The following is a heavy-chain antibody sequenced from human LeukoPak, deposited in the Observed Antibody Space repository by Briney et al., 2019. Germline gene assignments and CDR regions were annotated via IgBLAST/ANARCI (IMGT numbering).Heavy chain of an antibody. J-gene: IGHJ6*03. D-gene: IGHD3-10*01. CDR2: IYYSGST. CDR1: GGSISSGDYY. V-gene: IGHV4-30-4*08. CDR3: ARTIGDVSYYYYYYMDV. Sequence: SQTLSLTCTVSGGSISSGDYYWSWLRQPPGKGPEWIGYIYYSGSTYYNPSLKSRLTISIDTSKNQFSLKLTSVTAADTAVYYCARTIGDVSYYYYYYMDVWGRGTTVTVSS.